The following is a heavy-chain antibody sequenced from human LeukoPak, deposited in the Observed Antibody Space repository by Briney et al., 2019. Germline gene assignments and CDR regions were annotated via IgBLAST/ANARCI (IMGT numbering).Heavy chain of an antibody. CDR1: GYTFTGYY. V-gene: IGHV1-2*02. CDR2: INPNSGGT. D-gene: IGHD4-11*01. CDR3: ARAYSDYYYYYMDV. Sequence: ASVKVSCKASGYTFTGYYMHWVRQAPGQGLEWMGWINPNSGGTNYAQKFQGRVTMTRDTSISTAYMELSRLRSEDTAVYYCARAYSDYYYYYMDVWGKGTTVTVSS. J-gene: IGHJ6*03.